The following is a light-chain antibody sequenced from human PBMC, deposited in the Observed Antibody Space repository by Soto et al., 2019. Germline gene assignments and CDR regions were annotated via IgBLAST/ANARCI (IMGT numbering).Light chain of an antibody. J-gene: IGLJ1*01. CDR1: SSDVGGYNY. V-gene: IGLV2-11*01. CDR2: DAS. CDR3: CSYAGSYTFYV. Sequence: QSVRTQPRSVSGSPGQSVTISYTGTSSDVGGYNYVSWYQQHPGKAPKLMIYDASKRPSGVPDRFSGSKSGNTASLPISGLQAEDEADYYCCSYAGSYTFYVFGTGTKVTVL.